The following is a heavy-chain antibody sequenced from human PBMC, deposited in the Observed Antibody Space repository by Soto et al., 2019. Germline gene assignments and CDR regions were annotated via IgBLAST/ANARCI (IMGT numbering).Heavy chain of an antibody. V-gene: IGHV1-69*13. D-gene: IGHD2-15*01. CDR1: GGTFSSYA. Sequence: GASVKVSCKASGGTFSSYAISWVRQAPGQGLEWMGGIIPIFGTANYAQKFQGRVTITADESTSTAYMELSSLRSEDTAVYYCASDSPRVCSGGGGSCYSGMDYWGQGTLVTVSS. CDR2: IIPIFGTA. CDR3: ASDSPRVCSGGGGSCYSGMDY. J-gene: IGHJ4*02.